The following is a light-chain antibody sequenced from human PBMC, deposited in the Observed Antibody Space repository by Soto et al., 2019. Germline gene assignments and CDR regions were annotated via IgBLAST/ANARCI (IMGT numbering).Light chain of an antibody. Sequence: EIVLTQSPATLSLSPGDRATLSCRASQSVSSYLAWYQQKPGQAPRLLIYDASKRATGIPARFSGSGSGTDFTLTISSLEPEDFAVYYCQQRSNWTPTWTFGQGTKVEIK. V-gene: IGKV3-11*01. CDR1: QSVSSY. J-gene: IGKJ1*01. CDR2: DAS. CDR3: QQRSNWTPTWT.